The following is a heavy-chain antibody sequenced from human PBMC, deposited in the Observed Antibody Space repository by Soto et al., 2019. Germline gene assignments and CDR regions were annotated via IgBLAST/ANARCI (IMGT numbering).Heavy chain of an antibody. CDR3: ARVLSYFGNGDKSYYYYGLDL. J-gene: IGHJ6*02. D-gene: IGHD3-3*01. CDR2: ISSSSSTK. Sequence: SGGSLRLSCAASGFTFSSYSMSWVRQAPGKGLEWVSYISSSSSTKYYADSVKGRFTISRDNAKNSLSLQMSSLRAEDTAVYYCARVLSYFGNGDKSYYYYGLDLWGQGTTVTVSS. CDR1: GFTFSSYS. V-gene: IGHV3-48*01.